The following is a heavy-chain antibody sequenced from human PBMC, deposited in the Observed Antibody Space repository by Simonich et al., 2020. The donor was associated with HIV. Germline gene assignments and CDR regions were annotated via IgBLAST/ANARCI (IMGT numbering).Heavy chain of an antibody. V-gene: IGHV3-23*01. J-gene: IGHJ4*02. D-gene: IGHD3-3*01. Sequence: EVQLLESGGGLVQPGGSLRLSCSASGFTFSSYAMSWVRHAPGTGLGRVSANRGSSGSTNYADSVKGRFTISRDNSKNTLYLQMNSLRAEDTAVYYCAKDRYYNFWSGYYDYWGQGTLVTVSS. CDR3: AKDRYYNFWSGYYDY. CDR2: NRGSSGST. CDR1: GFTFSSYA.